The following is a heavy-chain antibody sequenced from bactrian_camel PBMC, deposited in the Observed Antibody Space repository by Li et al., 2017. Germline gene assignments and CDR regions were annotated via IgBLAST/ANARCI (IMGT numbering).Heavy chain of an antibody. CDR3: AARQPCRVWLGYEDPGEYNI. V-gene: IGHV3S63*01. Sequence: VQLVESGGGSVQDGGSLRLSCIASGFTFEDSDMGWFRQAPGKERAAVAAHYTGTATKYVADSVKGRFDISQDNAKNVLYLEMNNLQPEDTATYYCAARQPCRVWLGYEDPGEYNIWGQGTQVTVS. J-gene: IGHJ4*01. CDR2: HYTGTATK. CDR1: GFTFEDSD. D-gene: IGHD5*01.